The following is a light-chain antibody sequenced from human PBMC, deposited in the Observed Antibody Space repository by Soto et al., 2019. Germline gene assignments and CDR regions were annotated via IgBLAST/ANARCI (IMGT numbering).Light chain of an antibody. Sequence: QSVLTQPPSVSGAPGQRVTISCTGSSSNIGAGYDVHWYQQLPGTAPKLLIYGNNYRSSGVPDRFSGSKSGTSASLAITGLQAEDEADYYCQSYDTSLSGFVIFGGGTQLTVL. CDR1: SSNIGAGYD. CDR2: GNN. V-gene: IGLV1-40*01. CDR3: QSYDTSLSGFVI. J-gene: IGLJ2*01.